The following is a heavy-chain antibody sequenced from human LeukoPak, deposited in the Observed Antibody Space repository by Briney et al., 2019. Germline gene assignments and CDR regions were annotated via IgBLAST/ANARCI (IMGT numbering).Heavy chain of an antibody. J-gene: IGHJ4*02. CDR2: IYYSGST. CDR1: GGSISSSSCY. V-gene: IGHV4-39*07. D-gene: IGHD3-22*01. CDR3: ARVYYYDSSGYPDY. Sequence: SETLSLTCTVSGGSISSSSCYWGWIRQPPGKGLEWIVSIYYSGSTYYNPSLKSRVTTSVDTSKNQFSLKLSSVTAADTAVYYCARVYYYDSSGYPDYWGQGTLVTVSS.